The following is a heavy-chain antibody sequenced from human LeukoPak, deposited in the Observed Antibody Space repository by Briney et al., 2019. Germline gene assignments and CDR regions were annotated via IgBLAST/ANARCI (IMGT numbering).Heavy chain of an antibody. CDR2: ISSSSSTI. V-gene: IGHV3-48*01. Sequence: GGSLRLSCAASGFTFSSYSMSWVRQAPGKGLEWVSYISSSSSTIYYADSVKGRFTISRDNAKNSLYLQMNGLRAEDTAVYYCARDPPNYPDYWGQGTLVTVSS. CDR3: ARDPPNYPDY. CDR1: GFTFSSYS. D-gene: IGHD5-24*01. J-gene: IGHJ4*02.